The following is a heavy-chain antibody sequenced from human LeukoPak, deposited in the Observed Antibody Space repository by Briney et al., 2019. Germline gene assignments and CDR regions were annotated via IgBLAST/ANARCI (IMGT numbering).Heavy chain of an antibody. CDR3: ARDFFWSGYYVDY. J-gene: IGHJ4*02. D-gene: IGHD3-3*01. CDR2: ISGSGGST. Sequence: GGTLRLSCAASGFTFSSYGMSWVRQAPGKGREWVSAISGSGGSTYYADSVKGRFTISRDNSKNTLYLQMNSLRAEDTAVYYCARDFFWSGYYVDYWGQGTLVTVSS. V-gene: IGHV3-23*01. CDR1: GFTFSSYG.